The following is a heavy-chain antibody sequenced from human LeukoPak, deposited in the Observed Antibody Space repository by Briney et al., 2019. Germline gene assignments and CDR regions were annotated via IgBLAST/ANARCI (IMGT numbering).Heavy chain of an antibody. D-gene: IGHD6-19*01. CDR2: IYHSGST. CDR1: GGSISSSNW. Sequence: PSETLSLTCAVSGGSISSSNWWSWVRQPPGKGLEWIGEIYHSGSTNYNPSLKSRVTISVDKSKNQFSLKLSSVTAADTAVYYCARVVAVAVLATNWFDPWGQGTLVTVSS. J-gene: IGHJ5*02. CDR3: ARVVAVAVLATNWFDP. V-gene: IGHV4-4*02.